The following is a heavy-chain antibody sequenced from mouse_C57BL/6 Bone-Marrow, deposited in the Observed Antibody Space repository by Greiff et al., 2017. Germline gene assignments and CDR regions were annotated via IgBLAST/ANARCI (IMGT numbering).Heavy chain of an antibody. D-gene: IGHD2-1*01. CDR1: GYTFTSYW. V-gene: IGHV1-59*01. CDR2: IDPSDSYT. J-gene: IGHJ3*01. Sequence: VQLQQPGAELVRPGTSVKLSCKASGYTFTSYWMHWVKQRPGQGLEWIGVIDPSDSYTNYNQKFKGKATLTVDTSSSTAYMQLSSLTSEDSAVXYCARDGNYPAWFAYWGQGTLVTVSA. CDR3: ARDGNYPAWFAY.